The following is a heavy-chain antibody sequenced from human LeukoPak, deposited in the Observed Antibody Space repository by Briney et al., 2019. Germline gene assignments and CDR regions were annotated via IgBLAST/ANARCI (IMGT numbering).Heavy chain of an antibody. D-gene: IGHD3-10*01. CDR2: ISYDGSNK. CDR1: GFTFSSYA. J-gene: IGHJ4*02. Sequence: PGGSLRLSCAASGFTFSSYAMHWVRQAPGKGLEWVAVISYDGSNKYYADSVKGRFTICRDNAKNSLYLQMNSLRAEDTAVYYCASFFGSERDYWGQGTLVTVSS. CDR3: ASFFGSERDY. V-gene: IGHV3-30*04.